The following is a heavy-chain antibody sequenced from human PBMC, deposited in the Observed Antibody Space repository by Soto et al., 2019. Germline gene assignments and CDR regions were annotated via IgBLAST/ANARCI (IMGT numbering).Heavy chain of an antibody. CDR1: GFIVSNYA. CDR3: AIPSGLTGIGPDY. D-gene: IGHD7-27*01. V-gene: IGHV3-23*01. Sequence: EVQLLESGGGLVQPGGSLRLSCAASGFIVSNYALSWVRQAPGKGLEWVSGISGNGGDTYYADSVKGRFTLSRDNSKNTLSLQTNSLRVEDTAVYYCAIPSGLTGIGPDYWGQGTLVTVSS. CDR2: ISGNGGDT. J-gene: IGHJ4*02.